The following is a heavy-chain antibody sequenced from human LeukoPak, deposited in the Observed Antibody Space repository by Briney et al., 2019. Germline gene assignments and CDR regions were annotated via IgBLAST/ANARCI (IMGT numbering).Heavy chain of an antibody. V-gene: IGHV1-58*02. CDR1: GFTFTSSA. CDR2: IVVGSGNT. CDR3: ARTRGIQLWLLDY. Sequence: SVKVSCKASGFTFTSSAMQWVRQARGQRLEWIGWIVVGSGNTNYAQKFQERVTITRDMSTSTAYMELSSLRSEDTAVYYCARTRGIQLWLLDYWGQGTLVTVSS. D-gene: IGHD5-18*01. J-gene: IGHJ4*02.